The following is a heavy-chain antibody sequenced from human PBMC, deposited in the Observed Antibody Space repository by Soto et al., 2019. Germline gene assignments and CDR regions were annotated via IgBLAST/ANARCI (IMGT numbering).Heavy chain of an antibody. Sequence: ASVKVSCKASGYTFTSYGISWVRQAPGQGLEWMGWISAYNGNTNYAQKLQGRVTMTTDTSTSTAYMELRSLRSDDTAVYYCARDRNYDFWSGYYPGGYYYYGMDVWGQGTTVTV. V-gene: IGHV1-18*01. D-gene: IGHD3-3*01. CDR2: ISAYNGNT. CDR3: ARDRNYDFWSGYYPGGYYYYGMDV. CDR1: GYTFTSYG. J-gene: IGHJ6*02.